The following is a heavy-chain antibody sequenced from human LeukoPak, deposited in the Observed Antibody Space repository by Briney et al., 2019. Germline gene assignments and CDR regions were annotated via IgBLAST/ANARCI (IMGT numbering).Heavy chain of an antibody. J-gene: IGHJ5*02. V-gene: IGHV4-30-2*01. CDR2: IYHSGST. Sequence: SQTLSLTCAVSGGSISSGGYSWSWIRQPPGKGLEWIGYIYHSGSTYYNPSLKSRVTISVDRSKNQFSLKLSSVTAADTAVYYCARYTVTLPRWFDPWGQGTLVTVSS. CDR1: GGSISSGGYS. D-gene: IGHD4-17*01. CDR3: ARYTVTLPRWFDP.